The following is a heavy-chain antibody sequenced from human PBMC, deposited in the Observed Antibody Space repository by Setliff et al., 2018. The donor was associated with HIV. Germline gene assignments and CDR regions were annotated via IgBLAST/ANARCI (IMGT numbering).Heavy chain of an antibody. CDR2: ISPYNGNT. D-gene: IGHD3-22*01. CDR1: GYTFSTYS. Sequence: GASVKVSCKASGYTFSTYSISWVRQAPGQGLEWLGWISPYNGNTNYAQQLQGRVTMTTDTSTSTAYMELRSLRSDDTAVYYCARDGYYYDGSAYSTFDYWGQGTLVTVSS. CDR3: ARDGYYYDGSAYSTFDY. V-gene: IGHV1-18*01. J-gene: IGHJ4*02.